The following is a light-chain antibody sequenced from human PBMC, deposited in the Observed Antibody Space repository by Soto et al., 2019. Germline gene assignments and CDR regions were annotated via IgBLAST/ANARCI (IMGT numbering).Light chain of an antibody. CDR2: GAS. V-gene: IGKV3-20*01. CDR1: QSVSSSY. Sequence: EIVLTQSPGTLSLSPGERVTLPCRASQSVSSSYLAWYQQKPGQAPRLLIYGASTRATGIPARFSGSGSGTEFTLTISSLQPDDFATYYCQQYHSYWTFGQGTKVDIK. J-gene: IGKJ1*01. CDR3: QQYHSYWT.